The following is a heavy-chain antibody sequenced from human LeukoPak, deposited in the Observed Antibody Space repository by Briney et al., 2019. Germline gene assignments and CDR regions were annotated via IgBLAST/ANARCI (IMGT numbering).Heavy chain of an antibody. J-gene: IGHJ4*02. Sequence: SETLSLTCAVSGYSISSGYYWGWIRQPPGKGLERIGSIYHSGSTYYNPSLKSRVTISVDTSKNQFSLKLSSVIAADTAVYYCARLQGQYYYDSSGYLYWGQGTLVTVSS. CDR1: GYSISSGYY. CDR2: IYHSGST. D-gene: IGHD3-22*01. V-gene: IGHV4-38-2*01. CDR3: ARLQGQYYYDSSGYLY.